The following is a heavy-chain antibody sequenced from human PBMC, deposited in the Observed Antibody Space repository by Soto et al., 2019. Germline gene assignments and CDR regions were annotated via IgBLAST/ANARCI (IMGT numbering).Heavy chain of an antibody. V-gene: IGHV4-59*01. CDR3: ARSLFGGPGGIFDY. D-gene: IGHD3-10*02. Sequence: SETLSLTCTVSGGSISSYYWSWIRQPPGKGLEWIGYMYNSGSTNYNPSLKSRVTISEDTSKNQFSLKLSSVTAADTAVYYCARSLFGGPGGIFDYWGQGTLVTVSS. J-gene: IGHJ4*02. CDR1: GGSISSYY. CDR2: MYNSGST.